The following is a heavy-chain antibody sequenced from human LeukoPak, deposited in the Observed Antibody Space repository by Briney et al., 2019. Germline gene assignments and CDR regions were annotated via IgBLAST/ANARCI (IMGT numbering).Heavy chain of an antibody. CDR2: VYYSGGT. Sequence: PETLSLTCTVSGGSTTNYYWSWIRQPPGKGLEWIGYVYYSGGTHYNPSLESRVAISVDTSKYQFSLKVSSVTAADTAVYYCARRLENYGIFDIWGHGTMVTVSS. CDR1: GGSTTNYY. CDR3: ARRLENYGIFDI. D-gene: IGHD3-10*01. J-gene: IGHJ3*02. V-gene: IGHV4-59*08.